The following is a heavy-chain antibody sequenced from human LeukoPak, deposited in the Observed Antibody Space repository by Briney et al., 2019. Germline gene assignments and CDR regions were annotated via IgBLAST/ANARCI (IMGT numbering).Heavy chain of an antibody. Sequence: KPSETLSLTCTVSGGSISSYYWSWIRQTAGKGLEWIGRIYVSGSTSYNPSLKSRVAMSVDTSKNQFSLKLRYVTAADTAVYYCAREDVDVETTTVSFDYWGQGTLVTVSS. V-gene: IGHV4-4*07. D-gene: IGHD5-18*01. J-gene: IGHJ4*02. CDR1: GGSISSYY. CDR2: IYVSGST. CDR3: AREDVDVETTTVSFDY.